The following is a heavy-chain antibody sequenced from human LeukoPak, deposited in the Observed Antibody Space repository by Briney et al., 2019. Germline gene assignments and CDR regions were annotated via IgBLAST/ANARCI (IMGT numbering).Heavy chain of an antibody. CDR1: GFTFSSYA. Sequence: GGSLRLSCAASGFTFSSYAMSWVRQAPGKGLEWVSAISGSGDSTYYADSVKGRFTISRDNSKNTLYLQMNSLRAEDTAVYYCAKDLLLGFGELFGYWGQGTLVTVSS. CDR2: ISGSGDST. V-gene: IGHV3-23*01. CDR3: AKDLLLGFGELFGY. D-gene: IGHD3-10*01. J-gene: IGHJ4*02.